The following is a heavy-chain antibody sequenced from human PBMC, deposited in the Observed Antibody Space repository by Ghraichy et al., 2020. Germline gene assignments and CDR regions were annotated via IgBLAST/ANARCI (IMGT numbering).Heavy chain of an antibody. D-gene: IGHD5-18*01. Sequence: SETLSLTCAVYGGSFSGYYWSWIRQPPGKGLEWIGEINHSGSTNYNPSLKSRVTISVDTSKNQFSLKLSSVTAADTAVYYCAREGVTAMATGYFDYWGQGTLVTVSS. CDR2: INHSGST. V-gene: IGHV4-34*01. CDR1: GGSFSGYY. J-gene: IGHJ4*02. CDR3: AREGVTAMATGYFDY.